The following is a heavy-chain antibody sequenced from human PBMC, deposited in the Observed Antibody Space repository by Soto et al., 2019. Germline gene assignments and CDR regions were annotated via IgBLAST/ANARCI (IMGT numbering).Heavy chain of an antibody. CDR2: IYHSGST. Sequence: SETLSLTCAVSGGSISSGGYSWSWIRQPPGKGLEWIGYIYHSGSTYYNPSLKSRVTISVDRSKNQFSLKLSSVTAADTAVYYCARDQAVTTGWFDPWGQGTRVTVPQ. D-gene: IGHD4-17*01. CDR1: GGSISSGGYS. J-gene: IGHJ5*02. V-gene: IGHV4-30-2*01. CDR3: ARDQAVTTGWFDP.